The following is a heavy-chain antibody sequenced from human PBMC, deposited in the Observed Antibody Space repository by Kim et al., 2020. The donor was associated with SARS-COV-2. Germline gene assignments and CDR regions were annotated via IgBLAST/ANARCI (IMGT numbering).Heavy chain of an antibody. V-gene: IGHV3-30-3*01. CDR1: GFTFSSYA. Sequence: GGSLRLSCAASGFTFSSYAMHWVRQAPGKGLEWVAVISYDGSNKYYADPVKGRFTISRDNSKNTLYLQMNSLRAEDTAVYYCARGTAMVYWGDMSFDYWGQGTLVTVSS. CDR3: ARGTAMVYWGDMSFDY. D-gene: IGHD5-18*01. CDR2: ISYDGSNK. J-gene: IGHJ4*02.